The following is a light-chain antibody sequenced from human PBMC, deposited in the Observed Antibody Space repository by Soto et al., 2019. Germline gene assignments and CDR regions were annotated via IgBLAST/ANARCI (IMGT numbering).Light chain of an antibody. CDR2: GAS. V-gene: IGKV3-20*01. J-gene: IGKJ1*01. Sequence: EIILKQSPATLSLSPGERASLSCRASQSVSSNFLAWFQQKPGQAPRLLIYGASSRATGIPDRFSGSGSGTEFTLTISSLQSEDVAVYYCQQYGSSVWTFGQGTKVDIK. CDR1: QSVSSNF. CDR3: QQYGSSVWT.